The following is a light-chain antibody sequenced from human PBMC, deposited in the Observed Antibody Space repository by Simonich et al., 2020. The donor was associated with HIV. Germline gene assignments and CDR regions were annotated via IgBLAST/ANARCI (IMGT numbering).Light chain of an antibody. CDR2: GTI. V-gene: IGLV1-40*01. CDR1: SSNIGAGYD. CDR3: QSYDSSLSGWV. Sequence: QSVLTQPPSVSGAPGQMVTISCTGSSSNIGAGYDVHWYQHLPGTAPKLLSQGTINRPSGVPDRFAGSKSGTSASRAITGLQAEDEADYYCQSYDSSLSGWVFGGGTKLTVL. J-gene: IGLJ3*02.